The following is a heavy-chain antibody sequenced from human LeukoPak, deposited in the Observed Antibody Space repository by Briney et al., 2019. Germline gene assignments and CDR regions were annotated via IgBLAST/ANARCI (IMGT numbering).Heavy chain of an antibody. V-gene: IGHV3-23*01. CDR3: ALLGRELTLDY. CDR1: GFTFSSYA. Sequence: GGSLRLSCAASGFTFSSYAMSWVHRAPGKGLEWVSAISGSGGSTYYADSVKGRFTISRDNSKNTLYLQMNSLRAEDTAVYYCALLGRELTLDYWGQGTLVTVSS. J-gene: IGHJ4*02. CDR2: ISGSGGST. D-gene: IGHD1-26*01.